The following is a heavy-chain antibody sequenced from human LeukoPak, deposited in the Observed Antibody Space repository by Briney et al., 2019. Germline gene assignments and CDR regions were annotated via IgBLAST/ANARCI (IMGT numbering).Heavy chain of an antibody. CDR3: AKALSLAFGYDLTYYFDY. V-gene: IGHV3-9*01. CDR1: GFTFDDYA. CDR2: ISWNSGSI. Sequence: GRSLRLSCAASGFTFDDYAMHWVRQAPGKGLEWVSGISWNSGSIGYADSVRGRFTISRDNAKNSLYLQMNSLRAEDTAVYYCAKALSLAFGYDLTYYFDYWGQGTLVTVSS. J-gene: IGHJ4*02. D-gene: IGHD3-16*01.